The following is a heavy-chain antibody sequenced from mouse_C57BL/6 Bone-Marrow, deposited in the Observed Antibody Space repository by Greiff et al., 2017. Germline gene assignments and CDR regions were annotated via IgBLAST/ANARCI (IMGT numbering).Heavy chain of an antibody. J-gene: IGHJ4*01. D-gene: IGHD1-1*02. V-gene: IGHV1-64*01. CDR3: ASGPFGGYPYYYAMDY. Sequence: QVKLQQPGAELVKPGASVKLSCKASGYTFTSYWMHWVKQRTGQGLEWIGMIHPNSGSTNYTEKFQSKATLTVDNSSSTASMQLSSLTSEYSAVYYCASGPFGGYPYYYAMDYWGQGTSVTVSS. CDR1: GYTFTSYW. CDR2: IHPNSGST.